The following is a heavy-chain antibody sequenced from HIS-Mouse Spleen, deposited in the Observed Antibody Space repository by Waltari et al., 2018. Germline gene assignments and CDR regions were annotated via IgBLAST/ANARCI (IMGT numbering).Heavy chain of an antibody. CDR1: GGSISSSSYY. CDR3: AREIPYSSSWYDWYFDL. Sequence: QLQLQESGPGLVKPSETLSLTCTVSGGSISSSSYYWGWIRQPPGKGLEWIGSINSSGGTDTNPSLKSRVTISVDTSKNQFSLKLSSVTAADTAVYYCAREIPYSSSWYDWYFDLWGRGTLVTVSS. V-gene: IGHV4-39*07. D-gene: IGHD6-13*01. J-gene: IGHJ2*01. CDR2: INSSGGT.